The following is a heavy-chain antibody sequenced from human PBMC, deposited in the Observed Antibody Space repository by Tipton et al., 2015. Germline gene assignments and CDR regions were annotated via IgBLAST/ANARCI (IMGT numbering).Heavy chain of an antibody. Sequence: QLVQSGAEVKKPGASVKVSCKASGYTFSSYGISWVRQAPGQGLEWMGWISAYSGNTNYAEKFQGRVTMTTDTSTSTAYMELRSLRSDDTAVYYCARWSGTYPEYYIDYWGQGTVVTVSS. V-gene: IGHV1-18*01. CDR3: ARWSGTYPEYYIDY. CDR1: GYTFSSYG. J-gene: IGHJ4*02. CDR2: ISAYSGNT. D-gene: IGHD1-26*01.